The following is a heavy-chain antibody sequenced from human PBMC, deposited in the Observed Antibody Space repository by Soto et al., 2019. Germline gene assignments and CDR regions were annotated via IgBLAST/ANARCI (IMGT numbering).Heavy chain of an antibody. V-gene: IGHV1-69*13. CDR3: ARPAIQLWLGYYYGMDV. Sequence: GASVKVSCKASGGTFSSYAISWVRQAPGQGLEWKGGIIPIFGTANYAQKFQGRVTITADESTSTAYMELSSLRSEDTAMYYYARPAIQLWLGYYYGMDVWGQGTTVTVSS. J-gene: IGHJ6*02. CDR1: GGTFSSYA. D-gene: IGHD5-18*01. CDR2: IIPIFGTA.